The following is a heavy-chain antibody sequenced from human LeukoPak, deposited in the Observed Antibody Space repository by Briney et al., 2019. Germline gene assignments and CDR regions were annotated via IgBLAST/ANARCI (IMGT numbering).Heavy chain of an antibody. CDR3: AKGPKLGDGFHCDY. D-gene: IGHD5-24*01. J-gene: IGHJ4*02. Sequence: GGSLRLSCAASGVIFSSYAMNWVRQAPGKGLEWVSGISGSADNTYYADSVKGRFTISRDISKNTVYLQMNNLRVDDTAVYYCAKGPKLGDGFHCDYWGQGTLVTVSS. CDR1: GVIFSSYA. V-gene: IGHV3-23*01. CDR2: ISGSADNT.